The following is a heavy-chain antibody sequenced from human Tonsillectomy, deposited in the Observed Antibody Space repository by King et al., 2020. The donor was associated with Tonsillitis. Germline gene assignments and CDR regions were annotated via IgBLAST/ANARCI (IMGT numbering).Heavy chain of an antibody. V-gene: IGHV3-30-3*01. CDR3: ARNPLGSYSVDYYYYGMDV. Sequence: VQLVESGGGVVQPGRSLRLSCAASGFTFSSYAMHWVRQAPGKGLEWVAVISYDGSNKYYADSVKGRFTISRDNSKNTLYLQMNSLRAEDTAVYYCARNPLGSYSVDYYYYGMDVWGQGTTVTVSS. J-gene: IGHJ6*02. CDR2: ISYDGSNK. CDR1: GFTFSSYA. D-gene: IGHD1-26*01.